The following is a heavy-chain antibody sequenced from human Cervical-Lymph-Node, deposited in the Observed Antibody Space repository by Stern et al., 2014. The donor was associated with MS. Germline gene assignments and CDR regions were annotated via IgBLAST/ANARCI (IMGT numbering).Heavy chain of an antibody. J-gene: IGHJ4*02. CDR3: AKDPQRGVVPAAIHY. CDR1: GFTFSDFG. V-gene: IGHV3-30*18. CDR2: ISYDGGHT. Sequence: VQLVESVGGVVHPGRSLRLSCEASGFTFSDFGMYWVRQAPGKGPEWVAVISYDGGHTDYADSVKGRFTISRDNSKNTLYVQMNSLRADDTAVYYCAKDPQRGVVPAAIHYWGQGTLVTVSS. D-gene: IGHD2-2*02.